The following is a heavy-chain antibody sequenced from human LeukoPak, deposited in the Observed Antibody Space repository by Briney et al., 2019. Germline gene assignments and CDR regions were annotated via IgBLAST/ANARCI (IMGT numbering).Heavy chain of an antibody. CDR3: AVYCGGDCYSGVNNWFDP. Sequence: PSETLSLTCAVSGGSISSSNWWCLVRQPPGKGLEWIGEIYHSGSTNYNPSLKSRVTISVDKSKNQFSLKLSSVTAADTAVYYCAVYCGGDCYSGVNNWFDPWGQGTLVSVSS. CDR1: GGSISSSNW. CDR2: IYHSGST. D-gene: IGHD2-21*02. V-gene: IGHV4-4*02. J-gene: IGHJ5*02.